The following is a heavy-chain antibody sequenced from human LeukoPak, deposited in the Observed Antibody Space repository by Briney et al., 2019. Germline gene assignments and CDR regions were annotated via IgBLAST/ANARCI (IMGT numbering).Heavy chain of an antibody. CDR3: IVDDFTLVRGDILDY. V-gene: IGHV3-15*01. D-gene: IGHD3-10*01. J-gene: IGHJ4*02. CDR2: IKSKTDGGTT. CDR1: GFTFSNAW. Sequence: PGGSLRLSCAASGFTFSNAWMSWVRQAPGKGLEWVGRIKSKTDGGTTDYAAPVKGRFTISRDDSKNTLYLQMNSLKTEDTAVYYCIVDDFTLVRGDILDYWGQGTLVTVSS.